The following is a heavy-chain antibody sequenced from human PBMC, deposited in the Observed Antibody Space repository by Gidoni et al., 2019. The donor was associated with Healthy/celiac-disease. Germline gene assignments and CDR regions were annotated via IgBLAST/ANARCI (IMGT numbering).Heavy chain of an antibody. D-gene: IGHD2-2*01. CDR1: GFTFSNAW. Sequence: EVQLVESGGGLVKPGGSLRLSCAASGFTFSNAWLSWVRQAPGKGREWVGRIKSKTDGGTTDYAAPVKGRFTISRDDSKNTLYLQMNSLKTEDTAVYYCTTTLGYCSSTSCLMDYYYYYGMDVWGQGTTVTVSS. V-gene: IGHV3-15*01. J-gene: IGHJ6*02. CDR2: IKSKTDGGTT. CDR3: TTTLGYCSSTSCLMDYYYYYGMDV.